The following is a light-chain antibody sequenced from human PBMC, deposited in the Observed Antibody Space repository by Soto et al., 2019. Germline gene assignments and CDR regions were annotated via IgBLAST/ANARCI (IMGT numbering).Light chain of an antibody. CDR1: LGVSRF. Sequence: EIVLTQFPATLSLSPGERAALSCRASLGVSRFLAWYQQKPGQAPRLLIYDASNRATGIPARFSGSGSGIDFTLAINSLEPEDFAVYYCQQRSSWPLTFGGGTKVEIK. CDR2: DAS. J-gene: IGKJ4*01. CDR3: QQRSSWPLT. V-gene: IGKV3-11*01.